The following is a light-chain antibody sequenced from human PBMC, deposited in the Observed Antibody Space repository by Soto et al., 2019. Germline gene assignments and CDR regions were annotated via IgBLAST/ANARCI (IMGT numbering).Light chain of an antibody. CDR1: SSNIGNNY. CDR2: DNN. V-gene: IGLV1-51*01. CDR3: ATWDDSLSGYV. Sequence: QSLLTQPPSVSAAPGQRVAISCSGSSSNIGNNYVSWYQQFPGTAPKLLLFDNNKRPSGIPDRFSGSKSGTSASLAISGLRSEDEADYYCATWDDSLSGYVFGTGTKLTVL. J-gene: IGLJ1*01.